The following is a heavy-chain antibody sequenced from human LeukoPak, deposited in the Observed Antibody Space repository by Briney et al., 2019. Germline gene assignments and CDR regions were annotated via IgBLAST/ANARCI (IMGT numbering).Heavy chain of an antibody. CDR2: IYYSGST. CDR3: ARDTPLREGSAFDI. CDR1: GGSISSGGYY. Sequence: SETLSLTCTVSGGSISSGGYYWSWIRQHPGKGLEWIGYIYYSGSTYYNPSLKSRVTISVDTSKNQFSLKLSSVTAADTAVYYCARDTPLREGSAFDIWGQGTMVTVSS. J-gene: IGHJ3*02. D-gene: IGHD4-17*01. V-gene: IGHV4-31*03.